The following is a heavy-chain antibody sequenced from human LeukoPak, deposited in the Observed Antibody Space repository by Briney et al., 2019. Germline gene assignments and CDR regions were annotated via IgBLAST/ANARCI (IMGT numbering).Heavy chain of an antibody. Sequence: GGSLRLSCAASGFIFSSYTMNWVRQAPGKGLEWVSTITGSGGTTYYADSVKGRFTISRDNSKNTLYLQMNSLRSDDTAVYYCAKDVVPAAIWYFHCWGQGTLVTVSS. V-gene: IGHV3-23*01. D-gene: IGHD2-2*02. CDR3: AKDVVPAAIWYFHC. J-gene: IGHJ4*02. CDR1: GFIFSSYT. CDR2: ITGSGGTT.